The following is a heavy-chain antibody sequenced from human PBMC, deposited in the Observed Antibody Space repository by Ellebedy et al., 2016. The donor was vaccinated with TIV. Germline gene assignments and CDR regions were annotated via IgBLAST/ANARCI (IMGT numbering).Heavy chain of an antibody. CDR2: IRSKANSYAT. CDR3: TSLVGAISGHPGVMA. Sequence: PGGSLRLSCAASGFTFSGSAMHWVRQASGKGLEWVGRIRSKANSYATAYAASVKGRFTISRDDSKNTAYLQMNSLKTEDTAVYYCTSLVGAISGHPGVMAWGQGTLVTVSS. D-gene: IGHD1-26*01. CDR1: GFTFSGSA. J-gene: IGHJ5*02. V-gene: IGHV3-73*01.